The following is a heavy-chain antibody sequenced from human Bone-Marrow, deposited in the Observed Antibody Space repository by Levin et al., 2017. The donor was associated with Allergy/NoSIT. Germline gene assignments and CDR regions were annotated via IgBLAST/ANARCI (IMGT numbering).Heavy chain of an antibody. J-gene: IGHJ4*02. D-gene: IGHD3-9*01. CDR3: ARAGRYDY. Sequence: SQTLSLTCTVSGGSVSSDGHFWTWIRQPPGKGLEWIGSINHSGSTYYNPSLQSRVTISVDTSKNQFSLKLTSVTAADTAVYYCARAGRYDYWSQGTLVTVSS. CDR1: GGSVSSDGHF. V-gene: IGHV4-39*07. CDR2: INHSGST.